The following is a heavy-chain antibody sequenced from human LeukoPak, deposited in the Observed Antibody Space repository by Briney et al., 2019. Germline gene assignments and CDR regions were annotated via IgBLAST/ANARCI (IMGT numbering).Heavy chain of an antibody. CDR3: AKDRRFGSSGWVFDY. CDR2: ISGSGGST. D-gene: IGHD6-19*01. Sequence: GGSLRLSCAASGFTFSSYAKSWVRQAPGKGLEWVSAISGSGGSTYYADSVKGRFTISRDNSKNTLYLQMNSLRAEDTAVYYCAKDRRFGSSGWVFDYWGQGTLVTVSS. CDR1: GFTFSSYA. J-gene: IGHJ4*02. V-gene: IGHV3-23*01.